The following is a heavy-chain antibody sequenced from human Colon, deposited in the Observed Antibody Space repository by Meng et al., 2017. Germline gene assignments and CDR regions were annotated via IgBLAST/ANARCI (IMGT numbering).Heavy chain of an antibody. Sequence: QPQLQESGPGRVKPSEARALTGSVAGGSISTSGYYWGWIRQPPGKGLEWIGSIGHSGITYYTPSLKSRVTVSIDTSKSQFSLKLTSVTAADTAVYYCVRSSGWVRTGFDPWGQGTLVTVSS. CDR3: VRSSGWVRTGFDP. D-gene: IGHD6-19*01. CDR2: IGHSGIT. V-gene: IGHV4-39*01. J-gene: IGHJ5*02. CDR1: GGSISTSGYY.